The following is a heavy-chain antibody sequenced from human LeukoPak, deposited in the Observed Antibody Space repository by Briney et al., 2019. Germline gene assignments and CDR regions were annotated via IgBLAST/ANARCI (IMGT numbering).Heavy chain of an antibody. CDR1: GGSVSSGSYY. CDR3: ARDQACSGGSCYDY. CDR2: IYYSGST. J-gene: IGHJ4*02. V-gene: IGHV4-61*01. D-gene: IGHD2-15*01. Sequence: SETLSLTCTVSGGSVSSGSYYWSWIRQPPGKGLEWIGYIYYSGSTNYNPSLKGRVTISVDTSKNQFSLKLSSVTAADTAVYYRARDQACSGGSCYDYWGQGTLVTVSS.